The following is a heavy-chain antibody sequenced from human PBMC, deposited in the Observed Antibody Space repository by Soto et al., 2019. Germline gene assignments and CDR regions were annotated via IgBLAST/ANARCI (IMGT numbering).Heavy chain of an antibody. V-gene: IGHV3-15*01. CDR2: VKSKTNGGTT. Sequence: GGSLRLSCAASGFTFSNAWMCWVRQAPGKGLEWVGCVKSKTNGGTTDYAAPVKGRFTISRDDSKNTLYLQMNSLKTEDTAVYYCTTDKLLWFGPRGYFDDWGQGTLVTVS. J-gene: IGHJ4*02. CDR3: TTDKLLWFGPRGYFDD. D-gene: IGHD3-10*01. CDR1: GFTFSNAW.